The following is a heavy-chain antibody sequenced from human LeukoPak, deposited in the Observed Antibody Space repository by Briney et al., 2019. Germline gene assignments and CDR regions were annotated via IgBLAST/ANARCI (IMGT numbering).Heavy chain of an antibody. CDR3: ARIAYCSGGSCYGVGWFDP. CDR2: IYPGDSDN. J-gene: IGHJ5*02. D-gene: IGHD2-15*01. CDR1: GYRFTTQW. Sequence: GESLKISCTGSGYRFTTQWIGWVRQMPGKGLEWMGIIYPGDSDNRYSPSFQGQVTISADKSISTAYLQWSSLKASDTAMYYCARIAYCSGGSCYGVGWFDPWGQGTLVTVSS. V-gene: IGHV5-51*01.